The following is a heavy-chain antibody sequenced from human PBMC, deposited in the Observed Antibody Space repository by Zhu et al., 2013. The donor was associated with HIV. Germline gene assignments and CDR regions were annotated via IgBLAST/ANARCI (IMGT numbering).Heavy chain of an antibody. Sequence: VQLLESGGGLVQPGGSLRLPCAASGFTFRSYGMHWVRQAPDKGLEWVAVIWNDGTTKYYADSVKGRFTISRDNSKNTLYLQMNSLRVEDTAVYYCARDATASAFDIWGRGTLVTVSS. D-gene: IGHD5-18*01. J-gene: IGHJ3*02. CDR1: GFTFRSYG. CDR2: IWNDGTTK. CDR3: ARDATASAFDI. V-gene: IGHV3-33*01.